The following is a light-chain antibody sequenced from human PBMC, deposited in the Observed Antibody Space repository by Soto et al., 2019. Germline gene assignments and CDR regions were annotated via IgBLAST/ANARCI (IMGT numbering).Light chain of an antibody. CDR3: QQRSNWPSIT. CDR2: DAS. CDR1: QSVGSY. J-gene: IGKJ5*01. V-gene: IGKV3-11*01. Sequence: EIVLTQSPATLSLSPGERATLSCRASQSVGSYLAWYQKKPGQAPRLLLYDASNRATGIPARFSGSGSGTDLTLTISSLEPEDFAVYYCQQRSNWPSITFGQGTRLEIK.